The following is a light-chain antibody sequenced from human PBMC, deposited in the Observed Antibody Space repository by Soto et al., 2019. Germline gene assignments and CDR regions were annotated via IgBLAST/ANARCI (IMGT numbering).Light chain of an antibody. CDR3: QQSFRSPQT. Sequence: DVQLTQSPSSISASVGDRVTITCRASQGINIWLAWYQQKPGKAPRLLIYGASSLQSGVPLRFSGNGSGTDFTLTISSLQPEDFATYYCQQSFRSPQTFGQGTRVEI. V-gene: IGKV1-12*01. J-gene: IGKJ1*01. CDR1: QGINIW. CDR2: GAS.